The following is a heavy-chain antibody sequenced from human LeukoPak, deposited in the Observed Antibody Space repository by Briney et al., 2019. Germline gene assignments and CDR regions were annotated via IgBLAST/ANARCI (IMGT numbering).Heavy chain of an antibody. CDR2: IYYSGST. D-gene: IGHD3-22*01. CDR3: ARARLNYYDSSPSAFDI. CDR1: GGSISSYY. Sequence: SETLSLTCIVSGGSISSYYWSWIRQPPGKGLEWIGYIYYSGSTYYNPSLKSRVTISVDTSKNQFSLKLSSVTAADTAVYYCARARLNYYDSSPSAFDIWGQGTMVTVSS. J-gene: IGHJ3*02. V-gene: IGHV4-59*12.